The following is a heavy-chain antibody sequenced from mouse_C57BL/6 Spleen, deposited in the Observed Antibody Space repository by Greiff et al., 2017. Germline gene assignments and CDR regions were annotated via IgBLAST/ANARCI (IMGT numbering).Heavy chain of an antibody. J-gene: IGHJ4*01. CDR1: GYTFTSYG. V-gene: IGHV1-81*01. CDR3: ARWDDYDELAMDY. D-gene: IGHD2-4*01. CDR2: IYPRSGNT. Sequence: VQVVESGAELARPGASVKLSCKASGYTFTSYGISWVKQRTGQGLEWIGEIYPRSGNTYYNEKFKGKATLTADKSSSTAYMELRSLTSEDSAVYFCARWDDYDELAMDYWGQGTSVTVSS.